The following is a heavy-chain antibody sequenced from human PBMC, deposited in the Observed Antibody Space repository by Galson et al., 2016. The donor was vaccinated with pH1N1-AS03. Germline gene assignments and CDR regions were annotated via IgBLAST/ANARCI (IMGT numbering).Heavy chain of an antibody. J-gene: IGHJ4*02. CDR3: ARRHAYDSSGYYYVGYFDY. D-gene: IGHD3-22*01. V-gene: IGHV4-39*07. CDR1: GDSISSSTYY. Sequence: LSLTCTVSGDSISSSTYYWGWIRQPPGKGLEWIGSIYSRGSTYYNPSLKSRVTTSVDTSKNQFSLKLSSVTAADTAVYYCARRHAYDSSGYYYVGYFDYWGQGTLVTVSS. CDR2: IYSRGST.